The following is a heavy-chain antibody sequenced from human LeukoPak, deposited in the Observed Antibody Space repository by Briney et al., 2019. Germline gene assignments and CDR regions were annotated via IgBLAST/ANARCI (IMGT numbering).Heavy chain of an antibody. CDR2: ISGSGGST. D-gene: IGHD3-22*01. CDR3: AKDQGGSYYDRSGYYLAPLDY. CDR1: GFTFSSYA. V-gene: IGHV3-23*01. Sequence: GGSLRLSCAASGFTFSSYAMSWVRQAPGKGLEWVSAISGSGGSTYYADSVKGRFTISRDNSKNTLYLQMNSLRAEDTAVYYCAKDQGGSYYDRSGYYLAPLDYWGQGTLVTVSS. J-gene: IGHJ4*02.